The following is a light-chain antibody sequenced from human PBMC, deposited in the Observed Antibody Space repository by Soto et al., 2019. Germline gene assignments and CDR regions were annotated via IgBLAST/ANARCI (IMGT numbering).Light chain of an antibody. Sequence: DIQMTQSPSTLSGSVGDRVTITCRASQTISSWLAWYQQKPGKAPKLLIYKASTLKSGVPSRFSGSGSGTEFTLTISSLQPDDGATYYCQHYNSYSEAFGQGTNVELK. CDR2: KAS. J-gene: IGKJ1*01. CDR1: QTISSW. CDR3: QHYNSYSEA. V-gene: IGKV1-5*03.